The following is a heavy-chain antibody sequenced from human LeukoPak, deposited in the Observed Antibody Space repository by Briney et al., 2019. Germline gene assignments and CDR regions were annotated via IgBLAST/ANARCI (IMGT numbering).Heavy chain of an antibody. CDR3: ARGGHTLHASFDY. V-gene: IGHV4-30-4*01. J-gene: IGHJ4*02. CDR1: GGSISSGDYY. Sequence: KPSETLSLTCTVSGGSISSGDYYWSWIRQPPGKGLEWIGYIYYSGSTYYNPSLKSRVTISVDTSKNQFSLKLSSVTAADTAVYYCARGGHTLHASFDYWGQGTLVTVSS. CDR2: IYYSGST. D-gene: IGHD2-21*01.